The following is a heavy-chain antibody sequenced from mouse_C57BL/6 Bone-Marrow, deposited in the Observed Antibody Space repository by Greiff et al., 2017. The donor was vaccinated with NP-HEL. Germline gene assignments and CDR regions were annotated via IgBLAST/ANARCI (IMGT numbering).Heavy chain of an antibody. CDR2: INPNTGGT. D-gene: IGHD2-4*01. CDR1: GYTFTDYY. CDR3: ARSPYDYDVGGYAMDY. V-gene: IGHV1-26*01. Sequence: EVQLQQSGPELVKPGASVKISCKASGYTFTDYYMNWVKQSHGKSLEWIGDINPNTGGTSYNQKFKGKATLTVDKASSTAYMELRSLTSEDSAVYYCARSPYDYDVGGYAMDYWGQGTSVTVSS. J-gene: IGHJ4*01.